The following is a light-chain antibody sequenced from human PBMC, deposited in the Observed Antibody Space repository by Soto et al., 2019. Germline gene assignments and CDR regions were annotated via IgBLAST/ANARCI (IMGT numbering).Light chain of an antibody. V-gene: IGLV2-14*01. CDR3: SSYSSSSTV. CDR1: SSDVGSYNY. CDR2: EVS. J-gene: IGLJ1*01. Sequence: QSVLTQPASVSGSPGQSITISCTGTSSDVGSYNYVSWYQQYPGKVPKLMIYEVSTLPSGVSSRFSGSKSGNTASLTISGLQAEDEADYYCSSYSSSSTVFGTGTKLTVL.